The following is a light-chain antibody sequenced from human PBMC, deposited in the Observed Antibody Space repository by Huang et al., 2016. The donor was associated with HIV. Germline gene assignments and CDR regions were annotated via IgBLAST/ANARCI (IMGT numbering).Light chain of an antibody. CDR1: KNMNTN. J-gene: IGKJ1*01. CDR2: AAS. V-gene: IGKV3-15*01. Sequence: EIVMTQSPGTLSVAPGERATLSCRASKNMNTNLAWFQQKPGQAPRLLIYAASTRTADFPARFSGSGSRTEFTLTISSLQSEDIAVYYCQQYNDWPRSFGQGTKVEIK. CDR3: QQYNDWPRS.